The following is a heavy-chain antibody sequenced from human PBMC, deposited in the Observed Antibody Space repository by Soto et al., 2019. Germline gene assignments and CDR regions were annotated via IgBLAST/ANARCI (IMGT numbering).Heavy chain of an antibody. J-gene: IGHJ3*02. CDR1: GYTFISYG. CDR3: ARDQTKWLTDAFDI. Sequence: HVQLVQSGAEVKKPGASLKVSCKASGYTFISYGVSWVRQAPGQGLEWLGWISPYNGNTNYAQKFQGRNTMPTDTSTRTVYMALRSLRTDDTAVYYCARDQTKWLTDAFDIWGQGTMVVVSS. D-gene: IGHD5-12*01. V-gene: IGHV1-18*01. CDR2: ISPYNGNT.